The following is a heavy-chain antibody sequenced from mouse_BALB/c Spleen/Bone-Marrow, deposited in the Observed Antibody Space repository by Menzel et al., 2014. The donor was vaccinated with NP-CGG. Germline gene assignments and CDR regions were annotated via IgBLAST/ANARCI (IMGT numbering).Heavy chain of an antibody. D-gene: IGHD2-3*01. Sequence: EVQLQESGPEQVKPGASVKMSCKASGYTFTAYVMHWVKQKPGQGLEWIGYINPYNDGTNYNEKFKGKATLTPDISSSTANMELSSLTSGDSAVYYCAREGWLLRFDYWGQGTTLTVSS. J-gene: IGHJ2*01. CDR1: GYTFTAYV. CDR2: INPYNDGT. CDR3: AREGWLLRFDY. V-gene: IGHV1-14*01.